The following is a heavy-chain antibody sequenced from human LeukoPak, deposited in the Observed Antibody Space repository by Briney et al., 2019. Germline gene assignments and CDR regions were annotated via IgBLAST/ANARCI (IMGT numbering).Heavy chain of an antibody. CDR3: ARNGGSYLRGYWYFDL. CDR2: IYYSGST. J-gene: IGHJ2*01. D-gene: IGHD1-26*01. Sequence: PSETLSLTCTVSGGSISSYYWSWIRQPPGKGLEWIGYIYYSGSTNYNPSLKSRVTISVDTSKNQFSLKLSSVTAADTAVYYCARNGGSYLRGYWYFDLWGRGTLVTVSS. V-gene: IGHV4-59*01. CDR1: GGSISSYY.